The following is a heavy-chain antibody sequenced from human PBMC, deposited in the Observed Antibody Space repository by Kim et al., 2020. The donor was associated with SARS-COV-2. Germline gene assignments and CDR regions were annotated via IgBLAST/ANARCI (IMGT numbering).Heavy chain of an antibody. CDR1: GGSFSGYY. CDR3: ARYRPRIAAAGYNWFDP. J-gene: IGHJ5*02. Sequence: SETLSLTCAVYGGSFSGYYWSWIRQPPGKGLEWIGEINHSGSTNYNPSLKSRVTISVDTSKNQFSLKLSSVTAADTAVYYCARYRPRIAAAGYNWFDPWGQGTLVTVSS. V-gene: IGHV4-34*01. D-gene: IGHD6-13*01. CDR2: INHSGST.